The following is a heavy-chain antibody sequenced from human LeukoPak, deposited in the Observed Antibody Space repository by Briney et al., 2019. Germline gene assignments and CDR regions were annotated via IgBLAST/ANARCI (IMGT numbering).Heavy chain of an antibody. V-gene: IGHV3-21*01. D-gene: IGHD4-17*01. CDR3: ASGVGDYPKFDY. CDR2: IISSSSYI. CDR1: GFTFSIYS. Sequence: PGGSLRLACAASGFTFSIYSMNWVRHAPGKWLELVSSIISSSSYIHYADSVKGRFTISRDNSKNSLYLQMNSLRAEDTAVYYCASGVGDYPKFDYWGQGTLVTVSS. J-gene: IGHJ4*02.